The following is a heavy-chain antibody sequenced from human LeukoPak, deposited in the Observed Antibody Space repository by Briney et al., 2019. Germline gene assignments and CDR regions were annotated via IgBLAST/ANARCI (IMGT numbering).Heavy chain of an antibody. J-gene: IGHJ4*02. CDR2: IIPIFGTA. CDR1: GGTFSSYA. D-gene: IGHD3-10*01. V-gene: IGHV1-69*06. Sequence: SVKVSCKASGGTFSSYAISWVRQAPGQGLEWMGGIIPIFGTANYAQKFQGRVTITADKSTSTAYMELSSLRSEDTAVYYCARGHPDYYGSGRTYNAFDIWGQGTLVTVSS. CDR3: ARGHPDYYGSGRTYNAFDI.